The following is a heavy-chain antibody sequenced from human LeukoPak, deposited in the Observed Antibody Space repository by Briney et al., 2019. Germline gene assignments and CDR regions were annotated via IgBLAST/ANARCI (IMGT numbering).Heavy chain of an antibody. D-gene: IGHD3-16*01. J-gene: IGHJ4*02. CDR1: GFTFSSFA. V-gene: IGHV3-23*01. Sequence: PGGSLRLSCAASGFTFSSFAMSWTRQAPGKGLEWVSSVSTSGVGTYYADSVRGRFTISRDNSKNTLSLQMNSLRAEDTAVYYCAKAGSLGGYGDYWGQGTLVTVSS. CDR3: AKAGSLGGYGDY. CDR2: VSTSGVGT.